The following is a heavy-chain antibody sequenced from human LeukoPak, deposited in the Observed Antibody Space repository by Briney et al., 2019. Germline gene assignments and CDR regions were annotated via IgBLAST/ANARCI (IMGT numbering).Heavy chain of an antibody. CDR3: ARAPGEIAGPPAKYYFDY. CDR2: MSSYNANT. J-gene: IGHJ4*02. CDR1: GYTFTSYG. D-gene: IGHD3-16*01. V-gene: IGHV1-18*01. Sequence: ASVKVSCKASGYTFTSYGISWVRQAPAQGFEWMGWMSSYNANTTYAQKLQGRVTMTTDTSTSTAYMELRSLRSDDTAVYYCARAPGEIAGPPAKYYFDYWGEGALVTVSS.